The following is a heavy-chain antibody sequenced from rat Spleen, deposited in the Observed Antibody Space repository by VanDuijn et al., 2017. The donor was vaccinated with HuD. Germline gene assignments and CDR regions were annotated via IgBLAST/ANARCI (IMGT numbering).Heavy chain of an antibody. J-gene: IGHJ3*01. CDR1: GFSLTSYN. CDR3: TRSYGGYSSNWFPY. D-gene: IGHD1-11*01. CDR2: IWGDGST. V-gene: IGHV2-1*01. Sequence: QVQLKESGPGLVQPSQTLSLTCTVAGFSLTSYNVDWVRQPPGKGLEWMGGIWGDGSTNYNSPLKSRLSISRDTSKSQVFLRMNSLQTDDTAIYFCTRSYGGYSSNWFPYWGQGTLVTVSS.